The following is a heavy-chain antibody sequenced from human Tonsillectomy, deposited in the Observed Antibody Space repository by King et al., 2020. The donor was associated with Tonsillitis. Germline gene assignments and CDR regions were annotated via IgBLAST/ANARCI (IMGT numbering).Heavy chain of an antibody. J-gene: IGHJ4*02. Sequence: VQLVESGTEVKKPGASVKVSCKASGYTFTGYYMHWVRQAPGQGLEWMGWINPNSGGTKYAQKFQGRVTMTRDTSISTAYMEVSRLRSDDTAVYYCATSPANSGSFYYWVQGALVTVSS. CDR1: GYTFTGYY. CDR2: INPNSGGT. CDR3: ATSPANSGSFYY. D-gene: IGHD1-26*01. V-gene: IGHV1-2*02.